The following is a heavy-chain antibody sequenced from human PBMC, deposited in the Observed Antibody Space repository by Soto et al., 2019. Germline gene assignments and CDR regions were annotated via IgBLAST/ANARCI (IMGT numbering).Heavy chain of an antibody. J-gene: IGHJ3*02. D-gene: IGHD3-22*01. CDR3: ARHDDRPGFINGFDI. Sequence: SETLSLTCTVSGDSLSSGGYYWSWIRQHPGKGLEWIGHIYYSGTTYYNPSLKSRSIISVDMSRNQFSLRLTSVTAADTAVYFCARHDDRPGFINGFDIWGQGTMVTVSS. CDR2: IYYSGTT. CDR1: GDSLSSGGYY. V-gene: IGHV4-31*03.